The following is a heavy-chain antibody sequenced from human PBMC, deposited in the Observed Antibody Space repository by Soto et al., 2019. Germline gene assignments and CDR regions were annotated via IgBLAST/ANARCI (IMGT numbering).Heavy chain of an antibody. D-gene: IGHD3-9*01. J-gene: IGHJ4*02. CDR1: GFTFSSYA. CDR3: VREVPISSTYYDILAGYYTRVYGYYFDC. CDR2: ISYDGSNK. Sequence: RGSLRLSCAASGFTFSSYAMHWVRQAPGKGLGWVAVISYDGSNKYYTDSMKGRFSICRDNAKNTLYLQMNSVRAEDTAVYYCVREVPISSTYYDILAGYYTRVYGYYFDCWGQGTLVTVSS. V-gene: IGHV3-30-3*01.